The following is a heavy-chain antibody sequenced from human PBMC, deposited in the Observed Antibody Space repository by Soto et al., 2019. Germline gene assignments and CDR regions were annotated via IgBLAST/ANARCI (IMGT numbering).Heavy chain of an antibody. Sequence: ASVKVSCKASGYTFTSYGISWVRQAPRQGLEWMGWISAYNGNTNYAQKLQGRVTMTTDTSTSTAYMELRSLRSDDTAVYYCARDRQVYSSGWKGDAFDICGQGTM. V-gene: IGHV1-18*01. D-gene: IGHD6-19*01. CDR1: GYTFTSYG. J-gene: IGHJ3*02. CDR3: ARDRQVYSSGWKGDAFDI. CDR2: ISAYNGNT.